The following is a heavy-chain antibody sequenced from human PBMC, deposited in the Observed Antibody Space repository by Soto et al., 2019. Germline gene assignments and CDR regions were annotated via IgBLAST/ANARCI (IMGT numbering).Heavy chain of an antibody. J-gene: IGHJ4*02. CDR1: GFTFSSYG. D-gene: IGHD3-22*01. Sequence: PGGSLRLSCAASGFTFSSYGMHWVRQAPGKGLEWVAVIWYDGSNKYYADSVKGRFTISRDNSKNTLYLQMNSLRAEDTAVYYCARSAFYDSSGYYYVTFLDYWGQGTLVTVSS. CDR2: IWYDGSNK. V-gene: IGHV3-33*01. CDR3: ARSAFYDSSGYYYVTFLDY.